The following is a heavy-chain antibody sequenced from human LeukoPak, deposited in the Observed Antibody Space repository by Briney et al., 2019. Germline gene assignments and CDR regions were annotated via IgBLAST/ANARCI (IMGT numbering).Heavy chain of an antibody. CDR1: GFSFSTYA. J-gene: IGHJ6*04. V-gene: IGHV3-7*01. Sequence: GGSLRLSCAASGFSFSTYAMRWVRQAPGKGLECVANIKQDGSEKSYVDSVKGRFTISRDNAKNLLFLQMSSLRVEDTAVYYCARGYDMAVWGEGTTVSVSS. CDR3: ARGYDMAV. CDR2: IKQDGSEK.